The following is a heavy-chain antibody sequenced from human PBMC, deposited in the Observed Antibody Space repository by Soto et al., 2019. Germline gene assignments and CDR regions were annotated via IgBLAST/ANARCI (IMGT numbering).Heavy chain of an antibody. J-gene: IGHJ6*02. D-gene: IGHD6-13*01. CDR3: ARDRIAAAGQYYGMDV. CDR2: INPSGGST. CDR1: GYTFTSYY. V-gene: IGHV1-46*01. Sequence: GASVKVPCKASGYTFTSYYMHWVRRAPGQGLEWMGIINPSGGSTSYAQKFQGRVTMTRDTSTSTVYMELSSLRSEDTAVYYCARDRIAAAGQYYGMDVWGQGTTVTVSS.